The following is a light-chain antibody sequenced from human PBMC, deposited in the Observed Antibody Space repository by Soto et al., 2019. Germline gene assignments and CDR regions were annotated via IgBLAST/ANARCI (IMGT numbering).Light chain of an antibody. CDR2: AAS. V-gene: IGKV1-39*01. CDR1: QNIGKY. J-gene: IGKJ2*01. Sequence: DIQMTQSPSSQSAVVGDRVTITCRASQNIGKYLNWYQQKPGKAPNLLIYAASSLQSGVPPRFSGSGSGTDFTLTISSLQPEDFAPYYCEKSYATPYTFGQGTKLEIK. CDR3: EKSYATPYT.